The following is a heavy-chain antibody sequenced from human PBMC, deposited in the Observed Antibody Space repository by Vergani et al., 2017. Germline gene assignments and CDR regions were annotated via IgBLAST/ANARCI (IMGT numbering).Heavy chain of an antibody. CDR1: GYTFTDYY. J-gene: IGHJ3*02. Sequence: VQLVQSGAEVKKPGATVKLSCKVSGYTFTDYYMHWVQQAPGKGLEWMGLVDPEDGETIYAEKFQGRVTITADTSTDTAYMELSSLRAEDTAVYYCAKGYSHESSGWGAFDIWGQGTMVTVSS. CDR3: AKGYSHESSGWGAFDI. V-gene: IGHV1-69-2*01. D-gene: IGHD3-22*01. CDR2: VDPEDGET.